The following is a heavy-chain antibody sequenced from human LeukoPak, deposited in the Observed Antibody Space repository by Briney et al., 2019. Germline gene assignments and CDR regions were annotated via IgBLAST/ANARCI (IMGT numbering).Heavy chain of an antibody. V-gene: IGHV3-13*01. CDR2: IGTDGDT. CDR3: ARIGVDAFDI. J-gene: IGHJ3*02. CDR1: GFNFSSYG. Sequence: GGSLRLSCAASGFNFSSYGMHWVRQATGKGLEWVSAIGTDGDTFYPGSVKGRFTISRDNAENSLYLQMNSLRAEDTAVYYCARIGVDAFDIWGQGTMVTVSS.